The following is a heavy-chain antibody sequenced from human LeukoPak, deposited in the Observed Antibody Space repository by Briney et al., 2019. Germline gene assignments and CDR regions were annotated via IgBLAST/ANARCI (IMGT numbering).Heavy chain of an antibody. CDR1: GFTFSNHA. Sequence: GGSLRLSYASYGFTFSNHAMSWVRQAPGKGLECVSAISGSGGGTYYADSVKGRFTISRDNSKNTLYLQMNSLRVENTAVYYCAKDITGHNRGWYDYWGQGTLVTVSS. J-gene: IGHJ4*02. CDR2: ISGSGGGT. V-gene: IGHV3-23*01. CDR3: AKDITGHNRGWYDY. D-gene: IGHD6-19*01.